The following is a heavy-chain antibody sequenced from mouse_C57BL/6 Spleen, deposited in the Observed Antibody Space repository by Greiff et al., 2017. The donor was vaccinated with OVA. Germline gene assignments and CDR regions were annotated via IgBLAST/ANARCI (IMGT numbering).Heavy chain of an antibody. J-gene: IGHJ4*01. D-gene: IGHD1-1*01. CDR1: GFTFSSYA. Sequence: EVMLVESGEGLVKPGGSLKLSCAASGFTFSSYAMSWVRQTPEKRLEWVAYISSGGDYIYYADTVKGRFTISSDNARNTLYLQMSSLKSEDTAIYYCTRGAYYYGSSLYAMDYWGQGTSVTVSS. CDR3: TRGAYYYGSSLYAMDY. CDR2: ISSGGDYI. V-gene: IGHV5-9-1*02.